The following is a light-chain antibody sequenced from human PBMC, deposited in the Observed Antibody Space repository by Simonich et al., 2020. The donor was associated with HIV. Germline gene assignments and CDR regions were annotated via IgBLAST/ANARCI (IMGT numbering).Light chain of an antibody. CDR2: GAS. V-gene: IGKV3-15*01. CDR1: QSVSNN. CDR3: LQRSNWPLT. J-gene: IGKJ4*01. Sequence: EIVLTQSPATLSLSPGERATLSCRASQSVSNNLAWYQQKPGPAPRLLIYGASTRATGIPARFSGSGSGTEFTLTITSMQSEDFAVYYCLQRSNWPLTFGGGTKVEIK.